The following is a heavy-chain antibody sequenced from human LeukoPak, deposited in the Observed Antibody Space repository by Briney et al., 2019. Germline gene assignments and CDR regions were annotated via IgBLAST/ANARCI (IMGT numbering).Heavy chain of an antibody. J-gene: IGHJ6*02. CDR1: GGSISSYY. Sequence: PSETLSLTCTVSGGSISSYYWSWIRQPAGKGLEWIGRIYTSGSTNYNPSLKSRVTMSVDTSKNQFSLKLSSVTAADTAVYYCARDPYGSGSYYNSYYYGMDVWGQGTTVTVSS. V-gene: IGHV4-4*07. CDR2: IYTSGST. CDR3: ARDPYGSGSYYNSYYYGMDV. D-gene: IGHD3-10*01.